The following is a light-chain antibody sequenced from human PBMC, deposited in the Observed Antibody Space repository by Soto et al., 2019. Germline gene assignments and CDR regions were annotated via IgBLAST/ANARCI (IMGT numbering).Light chain of an antibody. Sequence: DIVMTQSPATLSVSPGERVTLSCRASQSVSSYLAWYQQKPGQAPRLLIYGASTRATGTPVRFSGSGSGTEFTLTISSLQSEDFVVYYCQQYNNWPLTFGGGTKVDIK. CDR2: GAS. J-gene: IGKJ4*01. CDR1: QSVSSY. V-gene: IGKV3-15*01. CDR3: QQYNNWPLT.